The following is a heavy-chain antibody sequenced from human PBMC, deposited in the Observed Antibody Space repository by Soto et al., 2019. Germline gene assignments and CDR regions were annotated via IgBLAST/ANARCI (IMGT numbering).Heavy chain of an antibody. D-gene: IGHD2-8*01. V-gene: IGHV5-51*01. CDR2: IYPGDSDT. CDR1: GYSFTSYW. Sequence: PGESLKISCKGSGYSFTSYWIAWVRQMPGKGLEWMGIIYPGDSDTRYSPSFQGQVTISADKSISTAYLQWSSLKASDTAMYYCARLLGYCTNGVCSAIDYWGQGALVTVS. J-gene: IGHJ4*02. CDR3: ARLLGYCTNGVCSAIDY.